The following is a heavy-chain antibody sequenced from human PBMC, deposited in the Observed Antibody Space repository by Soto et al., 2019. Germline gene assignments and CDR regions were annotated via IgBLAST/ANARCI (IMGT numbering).Heavy chain of an antibody. Sequence: PGGSLRLSCAASGFTFSNFEMHWVRQAPGKGLEWVSYISTTGTTMYYAYSVRVRFTISIDNSNNSLYLQMSSLRAEDTAVYYCARTSSIVTISYCGMDXWGQGTTVTVS. CDR1: GFTFSNFE. D-gene: IGHD2-21*01. CDR2: ISTTGTTM. J-gene: IGHJ6*02. CDR3: ARTSSIVTISYCGMDX. V-gene: IGHV3-48*03.